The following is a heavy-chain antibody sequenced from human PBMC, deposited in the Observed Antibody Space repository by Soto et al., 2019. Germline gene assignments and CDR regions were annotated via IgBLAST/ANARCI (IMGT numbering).Heavy chain of an antibody. CDR1: GGSISSSSYY. J-gene: IGHJ6*02. CDR3: VCIFSGGYSYGFSYYGMDV. V-gene: IGHV4-39*01. D-gene: IGHD5-18*01. Sequence: PSETLSLTCTVSGGSISSSSYYSGWIRQPPGKGLEWIGSIFYSGSTYYNPSLKSRVTISVDTSKNQFSLKLSSVTAADTAMYYCVCIFSGGYSYGFSYYGMDVRGQGTTVT. CDR2: IFYSGST.